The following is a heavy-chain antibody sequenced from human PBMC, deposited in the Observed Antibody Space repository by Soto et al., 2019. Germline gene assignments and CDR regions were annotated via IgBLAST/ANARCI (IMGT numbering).Heavy chain of an antibody. CDR2: IYYSGKT. D-gene: IGHD3-9*01. J-gene: IGHJ4*02. Sequence: SETLSLTCSVPDGSISSTNYYWDWIRQSPGKGLEWVGTIYYSGKTYYNPSLNGRVTMSVDTSKNQFSLNLSFVTAADTAVYYCARGNYDVLTGYYLHFDYWGQGTLVTVSS. CDR1: DGSISSTNYY. V-gene: IGHV4-39*01. CDR3: ARGNYDVLTGYYLHFDY.